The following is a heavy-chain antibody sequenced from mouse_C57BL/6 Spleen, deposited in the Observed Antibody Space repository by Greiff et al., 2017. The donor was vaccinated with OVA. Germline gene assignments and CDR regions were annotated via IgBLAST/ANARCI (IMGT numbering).Heavy chain of an antibody. V-gene: IGHV1-26*01. J-gene: IGHJ2*01. CDR3: ARAEELGRDFDY. D-gene: IGHD4-1*01. CDR2: INPNNGGT. Sequence: EVQLQQSGPELVKPGASVKISCKASGYTFTDYYMNWVKQSHGKSLEWIGDINPNNGGTSYNQKFKGKATLTVDKSSSTAYMELRSLTSEDSAVYYCARAEELGRDFDYWGQGTTLTVSS. CDR1: GYTFTDYY.